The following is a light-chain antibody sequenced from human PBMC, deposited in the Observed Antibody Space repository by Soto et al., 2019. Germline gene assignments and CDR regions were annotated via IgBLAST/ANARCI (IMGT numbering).Light chain of an antibody. CDR2: EVS. V-gene: IGLV2-14*01. CDR3: SSYTSSSTGGV. J-gene: IGLJ1*01. Sequence: QSVLTQPASVSGSPGQSITVSCTGTSSDIGAYDYVSWYQQHPGKAPKVIISEVSKRPSGVSHRFSGSKSGNTASLTISGLQAEDEADYYCSSYTSSSTGGVFGTGTKLTVL. CDR1: SSDIGAYDY.